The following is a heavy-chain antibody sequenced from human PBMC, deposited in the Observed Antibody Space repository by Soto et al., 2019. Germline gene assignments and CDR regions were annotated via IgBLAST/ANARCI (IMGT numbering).Heavy chain of an antibody. CDR1: GYTFTNYD. D-gene: IGHD3-10*01. CDR2: MTPISGDT. V-gene: IGHV1-8*02. Sequence: QVQLVQSGAEVKKPGASVKVSCKASGYTFTNYDINWVRQATGQGLEWVGWMTPISGDTGYAQNFQGRVTMTVDTPRSTAYLELSSLTSEDTAVYYCARNLYNTGSFDHWGQGTLVTVSS. J-gene: IGHJ4*02. CDR3: ARNLYNTGSFDH.